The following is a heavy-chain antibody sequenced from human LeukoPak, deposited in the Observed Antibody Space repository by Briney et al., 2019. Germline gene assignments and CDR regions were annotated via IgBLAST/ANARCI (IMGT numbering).Heavy chain of an antibody. Sequence: PGGSLRLSCAASGFTFDDYGMSWVRQAPGKGLEWVSGINWNGGSTGYADSLKGRFTISRDNAKNSLYLQMNSLRAEDMALYYCAKSAYREMATWWIDYWGQGTLVTVSS. V-gene: IGHV3-20*04. J-gene: IGHJ4*02. D-gene: IGHD5-24*01. CDR3: AKSAYREMATWWIDY. CDR2: INWNGGST. CDR1: GFTFDDYG.